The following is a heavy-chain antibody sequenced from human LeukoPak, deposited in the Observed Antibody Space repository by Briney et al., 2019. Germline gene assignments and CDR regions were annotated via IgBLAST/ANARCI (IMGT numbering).Heavy chain of an antibody. J-gene: IGHJ5*02. D-gene: IGHD5-12*01. CDR2: IGAYNGNT. V-gene: IGHV1-18*01. CDR1: GYTFTSYG. CDR3: ARRALFGDSGYDYNWFDP. Sequence: ASVKVSCKASGYTFTSYGISWVRQAPGQGLEWMGWIGAYNGNTNYAQKLQGRVTMTTDTSTSTAYMELRSLRSDDTAVYYCARRALFGDSGYDYNWFDPWGQGTLVTVSS.